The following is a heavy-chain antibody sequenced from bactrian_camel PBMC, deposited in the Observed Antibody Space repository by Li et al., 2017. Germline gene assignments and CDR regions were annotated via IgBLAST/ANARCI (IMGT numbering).Heavy chain of an antibody. CDR3: AADEKWHSFANSFCSHQYNL. D-gene: IGHD7*01. Sequence: HVQLVESGGGSVQAGGSLRLSCATSGYIFNSWCLGWFRQAPGKDREKVAAIENDGSPKYLDSVKGRFTLSLDNAQNTLYLHMNSLKPEDTAMYYCAADEKWHSFANSFCSHQYNLRGPGTQVTVS. J-gene: IGHJ4*01. V-gene: IGHV3S53*01. CDR2: IENDGSP. CDR1: GYIFNSWC.